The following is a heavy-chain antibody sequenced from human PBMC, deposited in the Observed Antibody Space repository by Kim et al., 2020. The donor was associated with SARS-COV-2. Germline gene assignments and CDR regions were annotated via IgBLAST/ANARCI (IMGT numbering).Heavy chain of an antibody. Sequence: GGSLRLSCAASGFTFSSYGMHWVRQAPGKGLEWVAVMSYDGSDKYYADSVKGRFTISRDNSKNTLYLQMNSLRAEDTAVYYCAKDQGYCSSTSCFGYYYYYGMDVWGRGTTVTVSS. CDR1: GFTFSSYG. CDR3: AKDQGYCSSTSCFGYYYYYGMDV. J-gene: IGHJ6*01. D-gene: IGHD2-2*01. V-gene: IGHV3-30*18. CDR2: MSYDGSDK.